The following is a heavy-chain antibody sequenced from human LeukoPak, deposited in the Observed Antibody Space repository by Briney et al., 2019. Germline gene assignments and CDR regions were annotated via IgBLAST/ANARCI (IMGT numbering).Heavy chain of an antibody. CDR3: ARDSGSSGWDPTSFFDN. D-gene: IGHD6-19*01. CDR1: GYTFTDYH. CDR2: INPNSGGT. J-gene: IGHJ4*02. Sequence: ASVKVSCKASGYTFTDYHIHWVRQATGQGLEWMGWINPNSGGTNYAQKFQCRVTMTRDTSISTAYMELSSLRSDDTAVYYCARDSGSSGWDPTSFFDNWGQGTLVTVSS. V-gene: IGHV1-2*02.